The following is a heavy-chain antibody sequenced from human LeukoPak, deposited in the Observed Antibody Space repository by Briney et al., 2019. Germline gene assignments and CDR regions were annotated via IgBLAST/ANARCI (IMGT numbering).Heavy chain of an antibody. CDR2: IRYDGSNK. CDR1: GFTFSSYG. D-gene: IGHD2-2*01. CDR3: ASRIVVVPAAIKGGGY. V-gene: IGHV3-30*02. J-gene: IGHJ4*02. Sequence: GGSLRLSCAASGFTFSSYGMHWVRQAPGKGLEWVAFIRYDGSNKYYADSVKGRFTISRDNSKNTLYLQMNSLRAEDTAVYYCASRIVVVPAAIKGGGYWGQGTLVTVSS.